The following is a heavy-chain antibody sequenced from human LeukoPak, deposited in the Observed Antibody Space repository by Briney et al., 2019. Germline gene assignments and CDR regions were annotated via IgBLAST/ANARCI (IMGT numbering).Heavy chain of an antibody. J-gene: IGHJ6*02. CDR3: AREDSSGWSYYYYYYGMDV. CDR2: IKQDGSEK. D-gene: IGHD6-19*01. Sequence: GGSLRLSCAASGFTFSSYWMSWVRRAPGKGLEWVANIKQDGSEKYYVDSVKGRFTISRDNAKNSLHLQMNSLRAEDTAVYYCAREDSSGWSYYYYYYGMDVWGQGTTVTVSS. CDR1: GFTFSSYW. V-gene: IGHV3-7*01.